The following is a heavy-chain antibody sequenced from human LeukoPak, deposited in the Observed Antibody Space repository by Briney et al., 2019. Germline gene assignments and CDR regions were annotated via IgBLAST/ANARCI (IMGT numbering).Heavy chain of an antibody. J-gene: IGHJ3*01. CDR1: GFTFTSYW. Sequence: PGGCLRLSCAASGFTFTSYWMHWVRQTPGKRLVWVSRLSSDASSTNYADSVKGRFTISRDNAKNTLHLQMNSLRVEDTAIYYCVRSLSGAFDLWGQGTMVTVSS. V-gene: IGHV3-74*01. CDR3: VRSLSGAFDL. D-gene: IGHD1-26*01. CDR2: LSSDASST.